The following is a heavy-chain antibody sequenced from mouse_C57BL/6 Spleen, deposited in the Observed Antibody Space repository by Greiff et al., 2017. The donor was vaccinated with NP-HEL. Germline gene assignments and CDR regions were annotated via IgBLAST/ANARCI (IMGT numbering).Heavy chain of an antibody. CDR1: GYTFTDYY. J-gene: IGHJ2*01. Sequence: QVQLKQSGAELVRPGASVKLSCKASGYTFTDYYINWVKQRPGQGLEWIARIYPGSGNTYYNEKFKGKATLTAEKSSSTAYMQLSSLTSEDSAVYFCARWYGSSYYFDYWGQGTTLTVSS. CDR2: IYPGSGNT. D-gene: IGHD1-1*01. V-gene: IGHV1-76*01. CDR3: ARWYGSSYYFDY.